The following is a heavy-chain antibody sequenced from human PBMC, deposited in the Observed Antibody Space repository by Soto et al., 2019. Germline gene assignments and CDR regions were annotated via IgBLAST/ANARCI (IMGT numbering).Heavy chain of an antibody. Sequence: PGGSLRFSCTTSGFTFGDYAMSWFRQAPGKGLEWIGYIRSNTYGGTTEYAASVKGRFTISRDDSKRVAHLQMNSLETEDTAAYFCARRKYLDYWGQGTLVTVSS. CDR3: ARRKYLDY. J-gene: IGHJ4*02. CDR1: GFTFGDYA. D-gene: IGHD6-6*01. CDR2: IRSNTYGGTT. V-gene: IGHV3-49*03.